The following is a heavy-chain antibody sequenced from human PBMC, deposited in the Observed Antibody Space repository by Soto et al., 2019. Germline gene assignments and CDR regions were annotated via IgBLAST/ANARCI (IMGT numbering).Heavy chain of an antibody. CDR1: GVSIRSAGYH. CDR3: ASKRFSYGVDV. V-gene: IGHV4-31*03. Sequence: PSETLSLTCSVSGVSIRSAGYHWSCIRQLPGKGLVWIGYIHSSGNTYYNPSLKSRVTISLDKPKNQFSLNLSSVTAADTAVYYCASKRFSYGVDVWGQGTTVTVSS. D-gene: IGHD3-10*01. CDR2: IHSSGNT. J-gene: IGHJ6*02.